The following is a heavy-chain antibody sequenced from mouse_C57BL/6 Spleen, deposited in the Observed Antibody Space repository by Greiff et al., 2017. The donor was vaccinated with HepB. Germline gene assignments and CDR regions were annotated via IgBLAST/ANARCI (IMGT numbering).Heavy chain of an antibody. J-gene: IGHJ4*01. D-gene: IGHD2-1*01. CDR1: GFNIKDDY. V-gene: IGHV14-4*01. CDR2: IDPENGDT. Sequence: VQLQQSGAELVRPGASVKLSCTASGFNIKDDYMHWVKQRPEQGLEWIGWIDPENGDTEYASKFQGKATITADTSSNTAYLQLSSLTSEDTAVYYCTTGGNYYYAMDYWGQGTSVTVSS. CDR3: TTGGNYYYAMDY.